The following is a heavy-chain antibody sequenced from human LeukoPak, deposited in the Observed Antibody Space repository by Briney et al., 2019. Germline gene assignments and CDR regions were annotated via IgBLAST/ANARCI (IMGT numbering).Heavy chain of an antibody. CDR3: TVYGDYFG. CDR1: GFIFSGSA. V-gene: IGHV3-73*01. D-gene: IGHD4-17*01. J-gene: IGHJ4*02. Sequence: PGGSLRLSCAASGFIFSGSAMHWVRQASGKGLEWIGRIRTKGNGYTTAYTESLKGRFTISRDDSKNMAYLQMNSLKTEDTAVYCCTVYGDYFGWGQGTLVTVSP. CDR2: IRTKGNGYTT.